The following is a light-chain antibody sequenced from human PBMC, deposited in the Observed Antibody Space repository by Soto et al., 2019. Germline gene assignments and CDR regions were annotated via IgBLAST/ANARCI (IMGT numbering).Light chain of an antibody. Sequence: QSVLTQPPSASGTPGHRVTISCSGSTSNIGSNAVNWYQQIPGTAPKLLIFRNDQRPSGVPDRFSGSRSGTSVSLAISGLQSEDEADYYCASWDDRLNGWVFGGGTKLTVL. J-gene: IGLJ3*02. V-gene: IGLV1-44*01. CDR2: RND. CDR3: ASWDDRLNGWV. CDR1: TSNIGSNA.